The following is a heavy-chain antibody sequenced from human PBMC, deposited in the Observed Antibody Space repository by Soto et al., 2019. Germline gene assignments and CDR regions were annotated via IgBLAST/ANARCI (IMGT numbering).Heavy chain of an antibody. J-gene: IGHJ4*02. V-gene: IGHV4-59*01. CDR3: ARGIVGASDY. CDR1: GGSISSYY. D-gene: IGHD1-26*01. CDR2: IYYSGST. Sequence: SETLSPTSTGSGGSISSYYWSWIRQPPGKGLEWIGYIYYSGSTNYNPSLKSRVTISVDTSKNQFSLKLSSVTAADTAVYYCARGIVGASDYWGQGTLVTVSS.